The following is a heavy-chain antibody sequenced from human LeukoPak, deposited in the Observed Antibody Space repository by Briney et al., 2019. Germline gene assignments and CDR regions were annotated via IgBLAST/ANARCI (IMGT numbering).Heavy chain of an antibody. D-gene: IGHD6-13*01. CDR2: IYYSGGT. CDR1: GGSISSYY. J-gene: IGHJ4*02. V-gene: IGHV4-59*01. CDR3: ARGSSWNDY. Sequence: SETLSLTCTVSGGSISSYYWSWIRQPPGKGLEWIGYIYYSGGTNYNPSLKSRVTISVDTSKNQISLKVSSVSAADAAVYYCARGSSWNDYWGQGTLVIVSS.